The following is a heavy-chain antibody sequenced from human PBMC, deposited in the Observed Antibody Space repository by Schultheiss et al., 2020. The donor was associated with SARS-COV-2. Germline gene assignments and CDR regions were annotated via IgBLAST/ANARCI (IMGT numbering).Heavy chain of an antibody. CDR2: IIPIFGTA. CDR1: GGTFSSYA. Sequence: SVKVSCKASGGTFSSYAISWVRQAPGQGLEWMGGIIPIFGTANYAQKFQGRVTITADESTSTAYMELSSLRSDDTAVYYCARVGCSSTSCLVYYGMDVWGQGTTVTVSS. D-gene: IGHD2-2*01. J-gene: IGHJ6*02. CDR3: ARVGCSSTSCLVYYGMDV. V-gene: IGHV1-69*13.